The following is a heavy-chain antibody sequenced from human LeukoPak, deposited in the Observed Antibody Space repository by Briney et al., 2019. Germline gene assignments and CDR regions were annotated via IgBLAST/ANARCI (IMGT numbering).Heavy chain of an antibody. CDR2: IYPAYLDA. V-gene: IGHV5-51*01. CDR1: GYTFTSYW. J-gene: IGHJ2*01. CDR3: AGRIGHSYFDL. Sequence: GESLKISCKGSGYTFTSYWIGWVRQMPGKGLEWMGIIYPAYLDARYSPSFQGHVTFSVDKSNSTAFVQSSSLRASDSAMYYCAGRIGHSYFDLWGRGTLVTVSS.